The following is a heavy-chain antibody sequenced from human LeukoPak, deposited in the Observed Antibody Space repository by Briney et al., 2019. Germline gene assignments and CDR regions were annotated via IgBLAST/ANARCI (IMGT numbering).Heavy chain of an antibody. J-gene: IGHJ4*02. CDR2: IGDSGGGT. CDR1: GFTLSSYA. V-gene: IGHV3-23*01. CDR3: AKDTSIGRYCTNGVCSPFDY. D-gene: IGHD2-8*01. Sequence: PGGSLRLSCAASGFTLSSYAMSWVRQAPGKGLEWVSGIGDSGGGTYYADSVKGRFTISRDNSKNTLYLQMNSLRADDTAVYYCAKDTSIGRYCTNGVCSPFDYWGQGTLVTVSS.